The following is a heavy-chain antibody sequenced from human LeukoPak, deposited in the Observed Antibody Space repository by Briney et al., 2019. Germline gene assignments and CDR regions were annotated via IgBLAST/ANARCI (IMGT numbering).Heavy chain of an antibody. CDR3: AKDRQEMATIWYYFDY. Sequence: GGSLRLSCVASGFPFSSYWMTWVRQAPGKGLEWVAVISYDGSNKYYADSVKGRFTISRDNSKNTLYLQMNSLRAEDTAVYYCAKDRQEMATIWYYFDYWGQGTLVTVSS. D-gene: IGHD5-24*01. CDR2: ISYDGSNK. CDR1: GFPFSSYW. J-gene: IGHJ4*02. V-gene: IGHV3-30*18.